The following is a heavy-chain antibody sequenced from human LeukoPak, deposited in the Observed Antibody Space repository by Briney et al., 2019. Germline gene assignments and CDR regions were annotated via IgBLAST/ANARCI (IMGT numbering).Heavy chain of an antibody. V-gene: IGHV3-43*02. Sequence: GGSLRLSCAASGFTLDDYAMHWVRHAPGKGLEWVSLISADGTIYYADSVRGRFTISRDNNKNSLYLQMNSLRTEDTALYYCAKDLGYSSSPDFWDQGTLVTVSS. CDR1: GFTLDDYA. CDR3: AKDLGYSSSPDF. D-gene: IGHD6-13*01. CDR2: ISADGTI. J-gene: IGHJ4*02.